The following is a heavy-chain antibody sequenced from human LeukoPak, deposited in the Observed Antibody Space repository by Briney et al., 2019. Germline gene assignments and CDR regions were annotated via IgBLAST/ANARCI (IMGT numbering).Heavy chain of an antibody. CDR2: IWYDGSNK. D-gene: IGHD3-10*01. CDR1: GFTFSSYG. Sequence: AGGSLRLSCAASGFTFSSYGMHWVRQAPGKGLEWVAVIWYDGSNKYYADSVKGRFTISRDNSKNTLYLQMNSLRAEDTAVYYCARDGAGGSSLLWFGEWGFDPWGQGTLVTVSS. V-gene: IGHV3-30*19. CDR3: ARDGAGGSSLLWFGEWGFDP. J-gene: IGHJ5*02.